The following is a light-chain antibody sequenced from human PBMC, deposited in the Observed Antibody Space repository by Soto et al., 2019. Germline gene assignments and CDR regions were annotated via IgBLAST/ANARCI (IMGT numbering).Light chain of an antibody. CDR2: DAS. Sequence: DIQMTQSPSTLSASVGDRVTITCRASQSISSWLAWYQQKPGKAPKVLIYDASRSESGVPSRFSGSGSGTEFTLTISSLQPDDFATYYCQQYNSYSAFGPGTKVDIK. J-gene: IGKJ3*01. CDR3: QQYNSYSA. V-gene: IGKV1-5*01. CDR1: QSISSW.